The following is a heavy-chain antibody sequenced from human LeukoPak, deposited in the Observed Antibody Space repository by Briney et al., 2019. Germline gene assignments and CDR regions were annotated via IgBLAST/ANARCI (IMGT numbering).Heavy chain of an antibody. J-gene: IGHJ5*02. D-gene: IGHD2-15*01. V-gene: IGHV3-21*01. Sequence: PGGSLRLSCTASGFTFSSYSMNWVRQAPGKGLEWVSSISTSSSYIYYADSVKGRFTISRDNARNSLYLQMNTLRAEDTAVYSCARGADGVSSNSRGWFDPWGQGTPVTVSS. CDR1: GFTFSSYS. CDR2: ISTSSSYI. CDR3: ARGADGVSSNSRGWFDP.